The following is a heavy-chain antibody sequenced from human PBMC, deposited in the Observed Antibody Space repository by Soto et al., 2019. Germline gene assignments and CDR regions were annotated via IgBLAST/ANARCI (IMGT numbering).Heavy chain of an antibody. D-gene: IGHD6-6*01. CDR2: IYPGDSNT. J-gene: IGHJ6*02. Sequence: GESLKISCKGSEYSFTSYWIAWVRQMPGKGLEWMGIIYPGDSNTKYSPSFQGQVTISADKSISTAYLQWISLKASDTAMYYCARVDRSSQRSPIYYYYGMDVWGQGTTVTVSS. CDR3: ARVDRSSQRSPIYYYYGMDV. CDR1: EYSFTSYW. V-gene: IGHV5-51*01.